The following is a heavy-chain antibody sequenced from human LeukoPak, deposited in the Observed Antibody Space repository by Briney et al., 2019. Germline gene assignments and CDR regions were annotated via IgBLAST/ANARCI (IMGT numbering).Heavy chain of an antibody. D-gene: IGHD3-22*01. CDR1: GGSFSGYY. CDR3: ARGRQEISMIVVVMTAVSYYLDV. Sequence: SETLSLTRAVYGGSFSGYYWTWIRQSPGKGLEWIGEINPSGSTYYSPSLKSRLTISRDTSKNQFSLRLSCVTAADTAVYYCARGRQEISMIVVVMTAVSYYLDVWGKGTTVTVS. J-gene: IGHJ6*03. V-gene: IGHV4-34*01. CDR2: INPSGST.